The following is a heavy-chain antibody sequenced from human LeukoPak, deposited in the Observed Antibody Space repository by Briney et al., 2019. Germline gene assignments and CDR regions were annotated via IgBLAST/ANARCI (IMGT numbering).Heavy chain of an antibody. D-gene: IGHD3-3*01. V-gene: IGHV3-49*04. CDR2: IRSKAYGGTT. Sequence: GGSLRLSCTASGFTFGDYAMSWVRQAPGKGLEWVGFIRSKAYGGTTEYAASVKGRFTISRDDSQIIAYLQMNSLKTEDTAVYYCTRVRPPPDFWSGYNIDYWGQGTLVTVSS. CDR3: TRVRPPPDFWSGYNIDY. CDR1: GFTFGDYA. J-gene: IGHJ4*02.